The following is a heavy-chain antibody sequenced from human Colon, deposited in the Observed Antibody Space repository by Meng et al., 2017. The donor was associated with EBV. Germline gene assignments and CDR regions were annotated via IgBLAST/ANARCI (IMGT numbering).Heavy chain of an antibody. V-gene: IGHV3-23*04. Sequence: EGQVVESGGGLAQPGGSLRLSCAASGFLFSDYAMTWVRQAPGKGLECVPTIDKSGAYTFYADSVKGRFTISRDNSKNTLHLQINSLRAGDTAVYYCAKRAGQQMVNWKFDLWGRGTLVTVSS. CDR3: AKRAGQQMVNWKFDL. CDR2: IDKSGAYT. CDR1: GFLFSDYA. D-gene: IGHD2-8*01. J-gene: IGHJ2*01.